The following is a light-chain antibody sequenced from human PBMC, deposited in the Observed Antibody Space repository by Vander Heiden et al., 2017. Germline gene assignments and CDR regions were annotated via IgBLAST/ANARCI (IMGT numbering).Light chain of an antibody. J-gene: IGLJ1*01. CDR3: CSFTGSSPDYV. CDR2: EGS. CDR1: SSDVGSYNS. Sequence: QSALTQPASVSGSPGQSIPISCTGTSSDVGSYNSVSWYQQDPGKAPKLMIYEGSKRPSGVSNRFSGSKSGNTASLTISGLQAEDEADYYCCSFTGSSPDYVFGTGTKVTVL. V-gene: IGLV2-23*01.